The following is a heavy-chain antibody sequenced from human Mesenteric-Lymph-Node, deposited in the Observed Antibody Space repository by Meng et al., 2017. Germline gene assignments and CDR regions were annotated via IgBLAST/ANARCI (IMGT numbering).Heavy chain of an antibody. CDR3: ARSPYSGSALPFFDY. CDR1: GGSFSGYY. D-gene: IGHD1-26*01. CDR2: INHSGST. J-gene: IGHJ4*02. Sequence: QLQRWGGGRFKPAGPLSLTGAVYGGSFSGYYWSWIRQPPGKGLEWIGEINHSGSTNYNPSLKSRVTISGDTSNKQFSLKLTSVTAADTAVYYCARSPYSGSALPFFDYWGQGSLVTVSS. V-gene: IGHV4-34*01.